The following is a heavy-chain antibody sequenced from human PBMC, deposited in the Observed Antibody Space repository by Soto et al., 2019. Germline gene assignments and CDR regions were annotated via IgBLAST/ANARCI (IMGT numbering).Heavy chain of an antibody. CDR2: IFYSGST. J-gene: IGHJ4*02. V-gene: IGHV4-30-4*08. D-gene: IGHD1-1*01. CDR1: GGFISSDQYY. CDR3: ARETGTTGVFDY. Sequence: SETLSLTCTVSGGFISSDQYYWSWIRHLPGKGLEWIGHIFYSGSTSYNPSLNGRVTISAHTSKNQFSLKLSSVTAADTAVYYCARETGTTGVFDYWGEGTLVTVSS.